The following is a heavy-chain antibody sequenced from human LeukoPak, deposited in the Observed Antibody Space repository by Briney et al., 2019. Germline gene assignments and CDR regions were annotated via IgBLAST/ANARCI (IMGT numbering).Heavy chain of an antibody. CDR2: IHYAGST. CDR1: GGSITTSSHY. CDR3: ARNGTVASRGGWFDP. D-gene: IGHD6-19*01. Sequence: SETLSLTCTVSGGSITTSSHYWDWIRQAPGKGLEWIGTIHYAGSTSYNPSLKTRVTISVDTSNNQFSLKLTSVTVADTAVYYCARNGTVASRGGWFDPWGQGTLVTVSS. J-gene: IGHJ5*02. V-gene: IGHV4-39*01.